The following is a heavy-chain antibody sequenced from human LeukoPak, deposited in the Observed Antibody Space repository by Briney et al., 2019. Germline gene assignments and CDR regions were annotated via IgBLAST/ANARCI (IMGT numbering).Heavy chain of an antibody. CDR2: ISSSDTYT. CDR3: ARGSYSSGSSADY. D-gene: IGHD6-19*01. Sequence: GGSLRLSCAASGFTFSDYYMSWIRQAPGKGLEWVSYISSSDTYTNYADSVKGRFTISRDNAKNSLYLQMNSLRAEDTAMYYCARGSYSSGSSADYWGQGTLVTVSS. V-gene: IGHV3-11*06. J-gene: IGHJ4*02. CDR1: GFTFSDYY.